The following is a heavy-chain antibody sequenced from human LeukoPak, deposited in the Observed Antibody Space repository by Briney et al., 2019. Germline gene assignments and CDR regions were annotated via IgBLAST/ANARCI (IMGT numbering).Heavy chain of an antibody. CDR3: ARIAAAGTRSLGFDF. CDR2: ISYDGSKK. V-gene: IGHV3-30*04. J-gene: IGHJ4*02. D-gene: IGHD6-13*01. Sequence: GGSLRLSCAASGFTFSSYSMHWVRQAPGKGLEWVAVISYDGSKKYYADSVKDRSTISRDNSKNTLFLQMNSLRAEDTAVYYCARIAAAGTRSLGFDFWGQGTLVTVSS. CDR1: GFTFSSYS.